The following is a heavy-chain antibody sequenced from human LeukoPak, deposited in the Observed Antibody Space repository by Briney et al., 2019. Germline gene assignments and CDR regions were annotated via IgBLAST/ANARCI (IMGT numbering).Heavy chain of an antibody. D-gene: IGHD1-26*01. J-gene: IGHJ4*02. CDR2: ISSSGSTI. V-gene: IGHV3-48*04. CDR3: ARTGGSYPYYFEY. CDR1: GFRFNSYG. Sequence: GGSLRLSCAASGFRFNSYGMTWVRLAPGKGLEWVSYISSSGSTIYYADSVKGRFTLSRDNAKNSLYLQMNSLRAEDTAVYYCARTGGSYPYYFEYWGQGTLVTVSS.